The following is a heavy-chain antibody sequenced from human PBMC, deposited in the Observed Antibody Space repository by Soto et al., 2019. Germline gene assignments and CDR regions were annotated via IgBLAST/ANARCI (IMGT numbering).Heavy chain of an antibody. D-gene: IGHD5-18*01. Sequence: PGGSLRLSCAASGLDFSNTWMHWVRQPPGKGLVWVSYINSDGGTTTYADSVKGRFTISRDNAKNAVFLQMNSLRAEDTAVYYCARDWSYSYASWGRGTLVTVSS. CDR1: GLDFSNTW. V-gene: IGHV3-74*01. CDR3: ARDWSYSYAS. J-gene: IGHJ4*02. CDR2: INSDGGTT.